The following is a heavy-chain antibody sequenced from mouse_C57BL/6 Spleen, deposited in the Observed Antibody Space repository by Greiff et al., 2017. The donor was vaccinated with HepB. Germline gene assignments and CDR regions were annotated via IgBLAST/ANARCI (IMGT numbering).Heavy chain of an antibody. J-gene: IGHJ3*01. CDR1: GYTFTSYW. Sequence: VQLQESGAELVKPGASVKLSCKASGYTFTSYWMQWVKQRPGQGLEWIGEIDPADSYTNYNQKLKGKATLAVDTSSSTAYMQLSSLTSEDSAVYYCAREGGFAYWGQGTLVTVSA. CDR2: IDPADSYT. CDR3: AREGGFAY. V-gene: IGHV1-50*01.